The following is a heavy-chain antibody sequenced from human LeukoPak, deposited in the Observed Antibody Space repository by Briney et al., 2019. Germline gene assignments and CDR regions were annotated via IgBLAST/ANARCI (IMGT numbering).Heavy chain of an antibody. CDR2: IYPGDSDA. CDR3: LFTKNGYYDILTGFYRSSYYYGMDV. CDR1: GYSFTSYW. D-gene: IGHD3-9*01. V-gene: IGHV5-51*01. Sequence: GESLKISCKGSGYSFTSYWISWWRQMPGKGLEWMGIIYPGDSDARYSPSFQGQVTISADKSISTACLQWSSLKASDTAMYYCLFTKNGYYDILTGFYRSSYYYGMDVWGQGTTVTVSS. J-gene: IGHJ6*02.